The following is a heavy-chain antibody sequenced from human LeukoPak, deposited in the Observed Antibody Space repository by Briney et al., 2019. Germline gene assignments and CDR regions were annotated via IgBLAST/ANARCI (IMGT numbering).Heavy chain of an antibody. J-gene: IGHJ4*02. D-gene: IGHD3-22*01. Sequence: ASVKVSCKASGYTFTGYYMHWVRQAPGQGLEWMGWINPNSGGTNYAQKFQGRVTMTRDTSISTAYMELSRLRSDDTAVYYCARVKGRSEYYDSSGSFDYWGQGTLVTVSS. CDR3: ARVKGRSEYYDSSGSFDY. CDR1: GYTFTGYY. CDR2: INPNSGGT. V-gene: IGHV1-2*02.